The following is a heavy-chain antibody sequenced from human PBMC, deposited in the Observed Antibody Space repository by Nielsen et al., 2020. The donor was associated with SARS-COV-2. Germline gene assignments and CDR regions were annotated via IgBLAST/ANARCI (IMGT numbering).Heavy chain of an antibody. J-gene: IGHJ4*02. V-gene: IGHV1-2*02. D-gene: IGHD5-12*01. CDR3: ARDAGLRFDRPPDY. CDR2: INPNSGGT. CDR1: GYTFTGYY. Sequence: ASVKVSCKASGYTFTGYYMHWVRQAPGQGLEWMGWINPNSGGTNYAQKFQGRVTMTTDTSTSTAYMELRSLRSDDTAVYYCARDAGLRFDRPPDYWGQGTLVTVSS.